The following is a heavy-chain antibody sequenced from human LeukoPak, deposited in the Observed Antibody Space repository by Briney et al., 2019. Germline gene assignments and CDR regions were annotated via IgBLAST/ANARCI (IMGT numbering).Heavy chain of an antibody. CDR3: ARKIRAYCSGGSCYLGEPGMDV. CDR2: INHSGST. Sequence: SETLSLTCAVYGGSFSGYYWSWIRQPPGKGLEWIGEINHSGSTNYNPSLKSRFTISVDTSKNQFSLKLSSVTAADTAVYYCARKIRAYCSGGSCYLGEPGMDVWGQGTTVTVSS. CDR1: GGSFSGYY. J-gene: IGHJ6*02. D-gene: IGHD2-15*01. V-gene: IGHV4-34*01.